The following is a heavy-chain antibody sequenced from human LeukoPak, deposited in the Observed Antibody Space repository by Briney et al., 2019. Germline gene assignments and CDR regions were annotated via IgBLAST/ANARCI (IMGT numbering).Heavy chain of an antibody. CDR2: IYYSGST. J-gene: IGHJ3*02. Sequence: SETLSLTCTVSGGSISSYYWSWIRQPPGKGLEWIGYIYYSGSTNYNPSLKSRVTISVDTSKNQFSLKMSSVTAADTAVYYCARTRSTSHDAFDMWGQGTMVTFSS. V-gene: IGHV4-59*08. D-gene: IGHD2-2*01. CDR1: GGSISSYY. CDR3: ARTRSTSHDAFDM.